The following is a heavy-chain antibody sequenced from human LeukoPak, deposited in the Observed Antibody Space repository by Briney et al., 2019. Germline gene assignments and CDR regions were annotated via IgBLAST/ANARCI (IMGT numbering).Heavy chain of an antibody. V-gene: IGHV4-39*07. Sequence: SETLSLTCTVSGASISSDDYFWGWIRQPPGTGLEWIATIYYSGNTYYNPSLSSRVTISADSSKNQFSLRLRSVTAADAAVYFCARTRGRVSKTDFDSWGQGTLVTVSS. CDR3: ARTRGRVSKTDFDS. D-gene: IGHD5/OR15-5a*01. J-gene: IGHJ4*02. CDR1: GASISSDDYF. CDR2: IYYSGNT.